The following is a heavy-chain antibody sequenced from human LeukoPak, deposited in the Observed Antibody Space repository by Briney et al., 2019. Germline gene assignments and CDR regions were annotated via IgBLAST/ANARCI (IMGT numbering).Heavy chain of an antibody. Sequence: SVKVSCKASGGTFSSYAISWVRQAPGQGLEWMGGIIPIFGTANYAQKFQGRVTMTEDTSTDTAYMELSSLRSEDTAVYYCATGSYDSSGPWEHWGQGTLVTVSS. J-gene: IGHJ1*01. D-gene: IGHD3-22*01. CDR2: IIPIFGTA. CDR3: ATGSYDSSGPWEH. V-gene: IGHV1-69*06. CDR1: GGTFSSYA.